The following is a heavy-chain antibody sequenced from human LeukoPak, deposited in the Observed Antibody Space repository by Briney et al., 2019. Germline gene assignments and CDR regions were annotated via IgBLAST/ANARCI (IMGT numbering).Heavy chain of an antibody. J-gene: IGHJ2*01. CDR3: ARIHMTTVTTSLDWYFDL. Sequence: ASVKVSCKASGYTLTTYGISWVRQAPGQGLEWMGWISAYNGNTNYAQKLQGRVTMTTDTSTSTAYMELRSLRSDDTAVYYCARIHMTTVTTSLDWYFDLWGRGTLVTVSS. CDR1: GYTLTTYG. D-gene: IGHD4-17*01. V-gene: IGHV1-18*01. CDR2: ISAYNGNT.